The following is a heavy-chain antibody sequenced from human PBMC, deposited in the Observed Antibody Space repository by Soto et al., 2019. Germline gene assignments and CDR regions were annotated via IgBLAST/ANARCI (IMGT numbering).Heavy chain of an antibody. J-gene: IGHJ4*02. Sequence: QPGGSLRLSCAASGFTFSSYAMHWVRQAPGKGLEWVAVISYDGSNKYYADSVKGRFTISRDNSKNTLYLQMNSLRAEDTAVYYCARSWDLHDYSNPVFDYWGQGTLVTVSS. V-gene: IGHV3-30-3*01. CDR1: GFTFSSYA. CDR3: ARSWDLHDYSNPVFDY. CDR2: ISYDGSNK. D-gene: IGHD4-4*01.